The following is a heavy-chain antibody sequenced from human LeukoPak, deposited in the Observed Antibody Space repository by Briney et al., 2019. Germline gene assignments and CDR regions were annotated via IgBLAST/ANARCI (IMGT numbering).Heavy chain of an antibody. Sequence: ASVKVSCKASGYTFTSYDINWVRQATGQGLEWMGWINPNSGGTHYVQRLQGWVTMTRDTSISTAYMELSRLTSDDTAVYYCARGGPYYDSSRANDLNYWGQGTLVSVSS. D-gene: IGHD3-22*01. CDR2: INPNSGGT. CDR3: ARGGPYYDSSRANDLNY. J-gene: IGHJ4*02. CDR1: GYTFTSYD. V-gene: IGHV1-2*04.